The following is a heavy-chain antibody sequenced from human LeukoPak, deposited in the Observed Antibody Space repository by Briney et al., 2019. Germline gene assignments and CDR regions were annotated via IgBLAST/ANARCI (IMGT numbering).Heavy chain of an antibody. D-gene: IGHD2-2*01. CDR3: AKDRDIVVVPAAIRQGLDY. J-gene: IGHJ4*02. CDR2: IYSSGST. Sequence: GGSLRLSCAASRFTVSSNYMSWVRQAPGKGLEWVSFIYSSGSTYYADSMRGRFTISRDNSNNTLYLQLNSLRVEDTAVYYCAKDRDIVVVPAAIRQGLDYWGQGTLVTVSS. CDR1: RFTVSSNY. V-gene: IGHV3-66*01.